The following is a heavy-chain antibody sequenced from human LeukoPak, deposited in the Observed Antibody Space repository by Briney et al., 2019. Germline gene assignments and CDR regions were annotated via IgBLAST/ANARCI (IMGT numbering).Heavy chain of an antibody. CDR3: ARALTYYYDSSGYQAHFDY. V-gene: IGHV1-69*01. J-gene: IGHJ4*02. D-gene: IGHD3-22*01. CDR1: GGTFSSYA. Sequence: EASVKVSCKASGGTFSSYAISWVRQAPGQGLEWMGGIIPILGTANYAQKFQGRVTITADESTSTAYMELSSLRSEDTAVYYCARALTYYYDSSGYQAHFDYWGQGTLVTVSS. CDR2: IIPILGTA.